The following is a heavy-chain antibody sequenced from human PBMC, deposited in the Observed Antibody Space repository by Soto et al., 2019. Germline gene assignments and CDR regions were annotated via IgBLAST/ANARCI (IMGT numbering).Heavy chain of an antibody. CDR1: GYNLSSYG. Sequence: GGSLRLPCGASGYNLSSYGMHWVRQAQGKGLEWVAVIWYVGVNTYYAGSVKGRFTISRDNSKDTLYVQMNSLRPEDTAIYYCAKSSGSIAAFDIWGQGTMVTV. J-gene: IGHJ3*02. CDR3: AKSSGSIAAFDI. V-gene: IGHV3-33*06. D-gene: IGHD3-22*01. CDR2: IWYVGVNT.